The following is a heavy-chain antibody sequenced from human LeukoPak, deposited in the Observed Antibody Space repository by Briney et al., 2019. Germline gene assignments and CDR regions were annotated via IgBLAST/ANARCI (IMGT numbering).Heavy chain of an antibody. D-gene: IGHD2-15*01. CDR2: IYYSGST. CDR1: GGSISSTIYY. V-gene: IGHV4-39*01. J-gene: IGHJ5*02. Sequence: SETLSLTCTVSGGSISSTIYYWGWIRQPPGKGLEWIGSIYYSGSTYYNPSLKSRVTISVDTSMNQFSLKLSSVTAADTAVYYCARQRGYCSGGSCYGRWFDPWGQGTLVTVSS. CDR3: ARQRGYCSGGSCYGRWFDP.